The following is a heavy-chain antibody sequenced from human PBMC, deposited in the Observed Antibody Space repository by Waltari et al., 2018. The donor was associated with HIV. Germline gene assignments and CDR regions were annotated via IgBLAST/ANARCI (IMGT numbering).Heavy chain of an antibody. V-gene: IGHV2-5*01. D-gene: IGHD5-12*01. CDR1: GFSLRTSGVG. CDR3: ARIAYSGSLSGRHGFDR. CDR2: IYWNDIK. Sequence: QITLEESGPAQVKPTQTLTLTCSFAGFSLRTSGVGVDWVRQSPGKALEWLALIYWNDIKEYSPYRKKWLDISKDTTKNQLGLRMTSMGPLDTGTYYCARIAYSGSLSGRHGFDRWGQGTQVIVS. J-gene: IGHJ5*02.